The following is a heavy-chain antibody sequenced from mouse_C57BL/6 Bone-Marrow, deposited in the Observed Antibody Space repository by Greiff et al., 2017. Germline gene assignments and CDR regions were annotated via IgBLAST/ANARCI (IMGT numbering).Heavy chain of an antibody. Sequence: QVQLQQPGAELVKPGASVKVSCKASGYTFTSYWMHWVKQRPGQGLEWSGRIHPSDGDTNYNPKFKGKATLTVDKSSRTAYMQLGSLTSEDSAVYDCAIWGGAWFADWGQGTLVTVSA. V-gene: IGHV1-74*01. J-gene: IGHJ3*01. D-gene: IGHD1-1*02. CDR3: AIWGGAWFAD. CDR2: IHPSDGDT. CDR1: GYTFTSYW.